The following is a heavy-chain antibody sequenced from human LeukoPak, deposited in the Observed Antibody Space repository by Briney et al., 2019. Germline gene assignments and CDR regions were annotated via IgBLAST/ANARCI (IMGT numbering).Heavy chain of an antibody. CDR3: ARQEYCSGGSCYTWFDP. CDR1: GYCFTSYW. Sequence: GESLKISCKGSGYCFTSYWIGWVRQMPGKGLEWMGIIYPGDSDTRYSPSFQGQVTISADKSISTAYLQWSSLKASDTAMYYCARQEYCSGGSCYTWFDPWGQGTLVTVSS. V-gene: IGHV5-51*01. D-gene: IGHD2-15*01. CDR2: IYPGDSDT. J-gene: IGHJ5*02.